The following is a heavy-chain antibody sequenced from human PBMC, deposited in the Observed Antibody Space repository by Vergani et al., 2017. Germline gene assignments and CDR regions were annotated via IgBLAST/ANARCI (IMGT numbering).Heavy chain of an antibody. Sequence: EVQLVESGGGLVQPGGSLGLSCAASGFTFSSYWMSWVRQAPGKGLEWVANIKQDGSEKDYVDSVKGRFTISRDNAKNSLYLQMNSLRAEDTAVYYCAREFRKQVDTAMDGFDPWGQGTLVTVSS. CDR1: GFTFSSYW. J-gene: IGHJ5*02. D-gene: IGHD5-18*01. CDR3: AREFRKQVDTAMDGFDP. V-gene: IGHV3-7*03. CDR2: IKQDGSEK.